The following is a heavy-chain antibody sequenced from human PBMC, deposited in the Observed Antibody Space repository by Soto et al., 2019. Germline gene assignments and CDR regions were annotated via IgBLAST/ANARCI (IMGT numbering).Heavy chain of an antibody. CDR1: GGSISSSSYY. J-gene: IGHJ3*02. Sequence: QLQLQESGPGLVKPSETLSLTCTVSGGSISSSSYYWGWIRQPPGKGLEWIGSIYYSGSTNYNPSLKSRVTISVDTSKNQFSLKLSSVTAADTAVYYCAREGYYYDSSGSQDAFDIWGQGTMVTVSS. D-gene: IGHD3-22*01. CDR3: AREGYYYDSSGSQDAFDI. V-gene: IGHV4-39*07. CDR2: IYYSGST.